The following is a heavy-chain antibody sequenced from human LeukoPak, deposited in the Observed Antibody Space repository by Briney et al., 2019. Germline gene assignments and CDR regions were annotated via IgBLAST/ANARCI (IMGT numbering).Heavy chain of an antibody. CDR3: ARGLYSSSWRY. CDR1: GGSISSSY. Sequence: SETLSLTCTVSGGSISSSYWSWIRQPPGKGLEWIGYIYYSGSTNYNPSLKSRVTISVDTSKNQFSLKLSSVTAADTAVYYCARGLYSSSWRYWGQGTLVTVSS. V-gene: IGHV4-59*01. D-gene: IGHD6-13*01. CDR2: IYYSGST. J-gene: IGHJ4*02.